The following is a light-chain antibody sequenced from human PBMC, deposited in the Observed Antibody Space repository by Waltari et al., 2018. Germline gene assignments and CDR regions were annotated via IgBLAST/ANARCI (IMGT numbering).Light chain of an antibody. V-gene: IGKV3-20*01. CDR1: QSVSSSD. CDR2: GAS. J-gene: IGKJ2*01. CDR3: QQYGSSPLA. Sequence: EIVLTQSPGTLSLSPGERATLSCRASQSVSSSDLAGYQQRPGQAPRPLIYGASSRATGIPDRFSGSGCGTDFTLTISRLEPEDFAVYYCQQYGSSPLAFGQGTKLEIK.